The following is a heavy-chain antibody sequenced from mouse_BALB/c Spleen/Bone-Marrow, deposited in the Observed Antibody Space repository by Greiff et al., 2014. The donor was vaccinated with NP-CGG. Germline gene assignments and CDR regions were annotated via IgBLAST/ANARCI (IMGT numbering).Heavy chain of an antibody. J-gene: IGHJ3*01. V-gene: IGHV14-3*02. CDR2: IDPANGNT. Sequence: EVQLVESGAELVKPEASVKLSCTTSGFNIKDTYIHWVKQRPEQGLEWIERIDPANGNTKYDPEFQGKATITADTSSNTAYLHLSSLTAYDTAVYSCSHDAPFAYWGQGTLVTVSA. D-gene: IGHD2-3*01. CDR3: SHDAPFAY. CDR1: GFNIKDTY.